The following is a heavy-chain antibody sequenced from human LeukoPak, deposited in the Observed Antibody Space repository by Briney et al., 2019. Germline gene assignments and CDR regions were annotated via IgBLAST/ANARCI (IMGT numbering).Heavy chain of an antibody. CDR1: GYTFTNYG. D-gene: IGHD1-1*01. CDR3: ARGVPTFTPYYYYYYGMDV. V-gene: IGHV1-18*01. J-gene: IGHJ6*02. CDR2: ISAYNGNT. Sequence: ASVKVSCKASGYTFTNYGISWVRQAPGQGLEWMGWISAYNGNTNYAQKLQGRVTMTTDTSTSTAYMELRSLRSDDTAVYYCARGVPTFTPYYYYYYGMDVWGQGTTVTVSS.